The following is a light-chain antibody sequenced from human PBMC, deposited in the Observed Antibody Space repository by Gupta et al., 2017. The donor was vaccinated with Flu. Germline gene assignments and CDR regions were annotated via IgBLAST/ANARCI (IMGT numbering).Light chain of an antibody. CDR3: QQLNSYPLT. J-gene: IGKJ4*01. CDR2: AAS. CDR1: QGISSY. V-gene: IGKV1-9*01. Sequence: DIQFTQSPSFLSASVGDRVTITCRASQGISSYLAWYQQKPGKAPKLLIYAASTLQSGVPSRFSGSGSGTEFTLTISSRQPEDFANYYCQQLNSYPLTFGRGTKVEIK.